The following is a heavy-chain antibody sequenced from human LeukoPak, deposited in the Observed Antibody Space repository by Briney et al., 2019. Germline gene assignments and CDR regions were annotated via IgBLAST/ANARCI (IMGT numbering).Heavy chain of an antibody. CDR1: GFIVNTYY. Sequence: GGSLRLFCAASGFIVNTYYMSWVRQAPGKGLEWVSIIYSDGSTYYADSVKGRFTISRDTSKNTLYLQMNSLRAEDTAVYYCARIYSGSHYSWGQGTLVTIPS. D-gene: IGHD1-26*01. V-gene: IGHV3-53*01. CDR3: ARIYSGSHYS. CDR2: IYSDGST. J-gene: IGHJ4*02.